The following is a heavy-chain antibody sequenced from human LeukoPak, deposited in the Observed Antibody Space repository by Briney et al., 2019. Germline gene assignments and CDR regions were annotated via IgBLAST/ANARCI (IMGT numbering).Heavy chain of an antibody. CDR1: GFTFSNYG. CDR2: ISYNGNVK. J-gene: IGHJ4*02. CDR3: AKETRMVSNFDY. D-gene: IGHD2-8*01. Sequence: PGGSLRLSCAGSGFTFSNYGIHWVRQAPGKGLEWVAVISYNGNVKYYMDSVKGRFTISRDNSKNTLYLQMNSLRAEDTAVYYCAKETRMVSNFDYWGQGTLVTVSS. V-gene: IGHV3-30*18.